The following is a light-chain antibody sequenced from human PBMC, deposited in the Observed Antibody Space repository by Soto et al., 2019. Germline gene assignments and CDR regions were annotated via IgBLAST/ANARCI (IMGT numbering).Light chain of an antibody. Sequence: DIQMTQSPSSLSASVGDRLTISCRASQSIATYLNWYQQKPGEAPGVLIYAASSLQSGVPSRFSGSGSGTDFTLTISSLQPEDFATYYCQQSYSTPWTFGQGTKVDIK. V-gene: IGKV1-39*01. CDR3: QQSYSTPWT. CDR2: AAS. CDR1: QSIATY. J-gene: IGKJ1*01.